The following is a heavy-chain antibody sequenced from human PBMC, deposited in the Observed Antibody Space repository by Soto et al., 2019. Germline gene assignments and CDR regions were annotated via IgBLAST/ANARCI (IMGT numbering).Heavy chain of an antibody. Sequence: ESGGGVVPPGTSLRLSCVGSGFTFRSFVIHWVRQAPGKGLEWVALTSYDGSNKYYDDSVKGRFTISRDNSRNTVDLQMDSLRLEDTALYYCARWGTTGGLDVWGQGTLVSVSS. V-gene: IGHV3-30*19. CDR3: ARWGTTGGLDV. CDR1: GFTFRSFV. D-gene: IGHD3-16*01. CDR2: TSYDGSNK. J-gene: IGHJ4*02.